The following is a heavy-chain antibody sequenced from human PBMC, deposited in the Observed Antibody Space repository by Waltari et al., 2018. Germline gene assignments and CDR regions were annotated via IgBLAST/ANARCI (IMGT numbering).Heavy chain of an antibody. CDR1: GYTFTSYA. CDR2: INAGNGNT. Sequence: QVQLVQSGAEVKKPGASVKVSCKASGYTFTSYAMHWVRQAPGQRLEWMGWINAGNGNTKYSQKFQGRVTITRDTSASTAYMELSSLRSEDTAVYYCASSFLHSSSWYMGFDPWGQGTLVTVSS. CDR3: ASSFLHSSSWYMGFDP. D-gene: IGHD6-13*01. V-gene: IGHV1-3*01. J-gene: IGHJ5*02.